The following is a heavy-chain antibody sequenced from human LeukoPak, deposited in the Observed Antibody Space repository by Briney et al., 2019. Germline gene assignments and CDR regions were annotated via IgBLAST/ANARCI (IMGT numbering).Heavy chain of an antibody. Sequence: GGSLRLSCAASGFDFYAYEMNWVRQAPGKGLEWVAYFAGSDTTTYYADSVKGRFTISRDNAKNSLYIQMNSLRAEDTALYYCTTLGYHLDSWGQGTLVTVSS. CDR2: FAGSDTTT. J-gene: IGHJ4*02. CDR1: GFDFYAYE. CDR3: TTLGYHLDS. V-gene: IGHV3-48*03. D-gene: IGHD3-22*01.